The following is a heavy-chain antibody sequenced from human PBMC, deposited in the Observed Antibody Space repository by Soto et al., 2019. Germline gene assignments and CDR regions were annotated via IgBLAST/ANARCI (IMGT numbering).Heavy chain of an antibody. V-gene: IGHV3-72*01. J-gene: IGHJ4*02. CDR2: TRNKANGHTT. CDR3: ARATTVTDY. D-gene: IGHD4-17*01. Sequence: QAGGSLRLSCAASGFIFSDHYMDWVRQAPGKGLEWVGRTRNKANGHTTEYAASVKGRFTISRDDSKNSLYLQMNSLKIEDTAVYYCARATTVTDYWGQGTLVTVS. CDR1: GFIFSDHY.